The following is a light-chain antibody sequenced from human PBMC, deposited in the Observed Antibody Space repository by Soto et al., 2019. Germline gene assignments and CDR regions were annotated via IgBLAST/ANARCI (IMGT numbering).Light chain of an antibody. CDR2: DVS. J-gene: IGLJ1*01. Sequence: QSVLTQPASVSGSPGQSITISCTGTSNDVGGYNYVSWYQQHPGKAPKLMIHDVSNRPSGVSNRFSGSKSGNTASLTISGLQAEDEADYYCSSYSSSTTYYVFGTGTKVTVL. CDR3: SSYSSSTTYYV. V-gene: IGLV2-14*01. CDR1: SNDVGGYNY.